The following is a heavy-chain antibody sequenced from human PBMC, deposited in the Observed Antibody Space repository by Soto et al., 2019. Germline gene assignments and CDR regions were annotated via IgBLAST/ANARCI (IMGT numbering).Heavy chain of an antibody. CDR1: GGSFSGYY. Sequence: ESLSLTCAVYGGSFSGYYWSWILHPPGKGLEWIGEINHSGSTNYNPSLKSRVTISVDTSKNQFSLKLSSVTAADTAVYYCARGRVVVVVAATPSDWFDPWGQGTLVTVSS. CDR3: ARGRVVVVVAATPSDWFDP. J-gene: IGHJ5*02. V-gene: IGHV4-34*01. CDR2: INHSGST. D-gene: IGHD2-15*01.